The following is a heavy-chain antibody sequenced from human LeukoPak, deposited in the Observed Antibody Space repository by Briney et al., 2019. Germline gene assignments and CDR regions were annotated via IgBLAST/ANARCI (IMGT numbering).Heavy chain of an antibody. J-gene: IGHJ3*01. CDR2: IWYDGSIK. CDR3: ARAVGPFDF. CDR1: GFTFSTYG. V-gene: IGHV3-33*01. Sequence: GGSLRLSCAASGFTFSTYGMHWVRQAPGKGLEWVAVIWYDGSIKYYGDSVKGRFTISRDNSKNTLYLQMNSLRAEDTAMYYCARAVGPFDFWGPGTLVIVSS.